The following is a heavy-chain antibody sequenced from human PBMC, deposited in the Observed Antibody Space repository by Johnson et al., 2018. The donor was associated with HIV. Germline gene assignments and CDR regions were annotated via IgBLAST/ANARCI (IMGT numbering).Heavy chain of an antibody. CDR2: INWNGGST. V-gene: IGHV3-20*04. CDR1: GLTFDDYG. CDR3: AKGGPLFVDAFDI. J-gene: IGHJ3*02. Sequence: VQLVESGGGVERPGGSLRLSCVASGLTFDDYGMSWVRQPPGKGLEWVSGINWNGGSTDYADSVKGRFTISRDNAKNSLYLQMNSLRAEDTALYYCAKGGPLFVDAFDIWGLGTMVTVSS. D-gene: IGHD3-3*01.